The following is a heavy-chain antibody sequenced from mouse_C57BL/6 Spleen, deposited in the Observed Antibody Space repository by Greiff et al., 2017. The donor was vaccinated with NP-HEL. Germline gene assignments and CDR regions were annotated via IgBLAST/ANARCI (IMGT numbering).Heavy chain of an antibody. D-gene: IGHD3-1*01. Sequence: EVQLQESGPGLVKPSQSLSLTCSVTGYSITSGYYWNWIRQFPGNKLEWMGYISYDGSNNYNPSLKNRISITRDTSKNQFFLKLNSVTTEDTATYYCARDWANFSYWYFDVWGTGTTVTVSS. CDR3: ARDWANFSYWYFDV. J-gene: IGHJ1*03. CDR1: GYSITSGYY. V-gene: IGHV3-6*01. CDR2: ISYDGSN.